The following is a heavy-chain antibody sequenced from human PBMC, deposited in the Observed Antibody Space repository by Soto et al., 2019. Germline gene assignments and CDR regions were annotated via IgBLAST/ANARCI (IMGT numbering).Heavy chain of an antibody. D-gene: IGHD2-15*01. J-gene: IGHJ5*02. CDR1: GVMFSGYA. Sequence: EVQLLESGGGLAQPGESLTLSCAASGVMFSGYAMSWVRQAPGKGLEWVAAVSNSGTSTSYADSVKGRFTISRDNSKNTLYLQMSSLGAEDTALYYGVKDLAASGWFDPWGQGTLVIVSS. CDR3: VKDLAASGWFDP. CDR2: VSNSGTST. V-gene: IGHV3-23*01.